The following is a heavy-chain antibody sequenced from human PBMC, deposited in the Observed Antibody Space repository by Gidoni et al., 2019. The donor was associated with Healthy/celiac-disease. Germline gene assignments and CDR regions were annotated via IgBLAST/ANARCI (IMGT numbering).Heavy chain of an antibody. CDR2: ISYDGMNK. Sequence: QVQLVESGGGVVQPGRSLSLSCAASGFTFRSYAMHWVRQAPGKGLEWVAVISYDGMNKYYAASVKGLFTISRDNSKNTLYLQMNSLRAEDTAVYYCAREKGARITMIVHSHKGRYGMDVWGQGTTVTVSS. CDR1: GFTFRSYA. CDR3: AREKGARITMIVHSHKGRYGMDV. V-gene: IGHV3-30*04. J-gene: IGHJ6*02. D-gene: IGHD3-22*01.